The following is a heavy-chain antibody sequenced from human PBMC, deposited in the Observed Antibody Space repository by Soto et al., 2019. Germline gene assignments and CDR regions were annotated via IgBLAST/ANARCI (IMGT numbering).Heavy chain of an antibody. CDR2: IWYDGTTK. D-gene: IGHD5-12*01. CDR1: GFSLSGYG. J-gene: IGHJ5*02. CDR3: ARDVDRTSHLNWFDP. V-gene: IGHV3-33*01. Sequence: QVQLVESGGGVVQPGRPLRLSCEVSGFSLSGYGMHWVRQAPGKGLEWVAVIWYDGTTKNYADSVKGRFTISRDSSKNTVYLQMDSLKVEDTAVYYCARDVDRTSHLNWFDPWGQGVMVTVSS.